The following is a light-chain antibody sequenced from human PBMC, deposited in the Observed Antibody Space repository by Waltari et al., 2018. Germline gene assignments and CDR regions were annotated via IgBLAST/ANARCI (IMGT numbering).Light chain of an antibody. J-gene: IGKJ1*01. CDR3: HQYNDRPWT. Sequence: EIVMTQSPATLSLSAGDRAALSCTASQSIGNNVAWYLQRTGQAPRLLLYAASTRATGVPSRFSGSGSGTEFSLAISSLQSDDFGVYYCHQYNDRPWTFGQGTRVEF. CDR2: AAS. CDR1: QSIGNN. V-gene: IGKV3-15*01.